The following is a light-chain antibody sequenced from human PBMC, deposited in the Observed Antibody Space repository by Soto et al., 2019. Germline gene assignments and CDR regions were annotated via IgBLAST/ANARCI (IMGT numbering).Light chain of an antibody. CDR2: LGS. J-gene: IGKJ5*01. V-gene: IGKV2-28*01. CDR1: QSLLHSNGYNY. Sequence: EIVMTQSPLSLPVTPGEPASISCRSSQSLLHSNGYNYLDWYLQKPGQSPQLLIYLGSNRASGVLDRFSGSGSGKDFTLKISRVEAEDVGVYYCMQALPTDFGQGTRLEIK. CDR3: MQALPTD.